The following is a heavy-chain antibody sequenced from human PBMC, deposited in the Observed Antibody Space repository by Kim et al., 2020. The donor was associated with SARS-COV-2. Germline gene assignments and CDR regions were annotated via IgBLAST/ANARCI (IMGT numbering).Heavy chain of an antibody. CDR2: IIPIFGTA. D-gene: IGHD3-3*01. V-gene: IGHV1-69*13. CDR1: GGTFSSYA. CDR3: ARGNTPVLRFLEWSTNGGAFDI. J-gene: IGHJ3*02. Sequence: SVKVSCKASGGTFSSYAISWVRQAPGQGLEWMGGIIPIFGTANYAQKFQGRVTITADETTSTAYMELSSLRSEDTAVYYCARGNTPVLRFLEWSTNGGAFDIWGQGTMVTVSS.